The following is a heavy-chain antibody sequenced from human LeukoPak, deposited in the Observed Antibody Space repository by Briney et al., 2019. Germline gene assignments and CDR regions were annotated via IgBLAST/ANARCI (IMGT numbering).Heavy chain of an antibody. Sequence: ASVKVSCKASGYTFTTYGINWVRQAPGQGLEWMGWISVYNGNTNYAENLQDRVTMTTDTSMSTAYIELRSLRSDDTAVYYCARDMGGYYNYYYYGMDVWGQGTTVTVSS. CDR1: GYTFTTYG. CDR3: ARDMGGYYNYYYYGMDV. D-gene: IGHD3-3*01. CDR2: ISVYNGNT. V-gene: IGHV1-18*01. J-gene: IGHJ6*02.